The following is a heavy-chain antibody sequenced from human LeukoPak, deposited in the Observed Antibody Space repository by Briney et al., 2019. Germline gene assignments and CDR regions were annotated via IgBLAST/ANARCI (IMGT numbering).Heavy chain of an antibody. CDR1: GYTFTGYS. CDR3: ARDPRSGSYPF. V-gene: IGHV1-2*02. D-gene: IGHD1-26*01. CDR2: INPNSGGT. Sequence: GASVKVSCKASGYTFTGYSMHWVRPAPGQGLEWMGWINPNSGGTNYAQKFQGRVTMTRDTSITTAYMELSRLRSDDTAVYYCARDPRSGSYPFWGQGTLVTVSS. J-gene: IGHJ4*02.